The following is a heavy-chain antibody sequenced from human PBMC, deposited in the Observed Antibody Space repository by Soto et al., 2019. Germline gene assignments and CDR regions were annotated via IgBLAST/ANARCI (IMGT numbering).Heavy chain of an antibody. CDR2: IYSGGST. V-gene: IGHV3-66*01. D-gene: IGHD6-19*01. J-gene: IGHJ6*02. CDR3: ARDPLIAGAGHNNSGMDV. Sequence: GGSLRLSCAASGFTVSSNYMSWVRQAPGKGLEWVSVIYSGGSTYYADSVKGRFTISRDNAKNSLYLQMNSLRAEDTAVYYCARDPLIAGAGHNNSGMDVWGQGTTVPVSS. CDR1: GFTVSSNY.